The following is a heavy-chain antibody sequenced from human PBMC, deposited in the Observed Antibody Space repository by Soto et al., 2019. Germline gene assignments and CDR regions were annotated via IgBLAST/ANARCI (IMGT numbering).Heavy chain of an antibody. CDR2: SSATGSGT. D-gene: IGHD1-7*01. CDR3: AKDRRAGGNYGFYSDF. Sequence: EVQLLESGGGLVQPGGSLRLSCAASGFTFRSYGMTWVRQAPGKGLEWVSFSSATGSGTYYADSVKDRFTISRDNSKNTLYLQMTSLRADDTAVYYCAKDRRAGGNYGFYSDFWGQGALVIVSS. CDR1: GFTFRSYG. V-gene: IGHV3-23*01. J-gene: IGHJ4*02.